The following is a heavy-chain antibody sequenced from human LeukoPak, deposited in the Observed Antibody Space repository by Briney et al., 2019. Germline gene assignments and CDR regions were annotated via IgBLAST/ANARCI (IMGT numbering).Heavy chain of an antibody. CDR3: ARGVKQQLVPPYYYYMDV. CDR2: IYYSGST. D-gene: IGHD6-13*01. Sequence: SETLSLTCTVSGGSISSYYWSWIRQPPGKGLEWIGYIYYSGSTNYNPSLKSRVTISVDTSKNQFSLKLNSMTAADTAVYFCARGVKQQLVPPYYYYMDVWGKGTTVTVSS. J-gene: IGHJ6*03. CDR1: GGSISSYY. V-gene: IGHV4-59*01.